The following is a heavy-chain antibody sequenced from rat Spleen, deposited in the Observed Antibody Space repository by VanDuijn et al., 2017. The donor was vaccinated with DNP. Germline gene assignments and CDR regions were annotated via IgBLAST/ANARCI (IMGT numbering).Heavy chain of an antibody. CDR3: ARHLGDWYFDF. J-gene: IGHJ1*01. CDR2: IIYDGSGT. Sequence: EAQLVESGGGLVQPGRSLKLSCEASGFTFTDYSMAWVRQAPKKGLEWVAMIIYDGSGTYYGDSVKGRFTISRDNAKSSLYLQMNSLKSEDTATYYCARHLGDWYFDFWGPGTMVTVSS. D-gene: IGHD4-6*01. V-gene: IGHV5-7*01. CDR1: GFTFTDYS.